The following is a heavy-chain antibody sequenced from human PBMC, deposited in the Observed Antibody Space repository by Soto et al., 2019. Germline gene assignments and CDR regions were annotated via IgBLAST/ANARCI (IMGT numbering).Heavy chain of an antibody. V-gene: IGHV5-51*01. J-gene: IGHJ6*02. CDR2: IYPGDSDT. Sequence: GESLKSSCKGSGYSFTSYWIGWVRQMPGKGLEWMGIIYPGDSDTRYSPSFQGQVTISADKSISTAYLQWSSLKASDTAMYYCARQDGYSYGYYYYGMDVWGQGTTVTVSS. CDR3: ARQDGYSYGYYYYGMDV. D-gene: IGHD5-18*01. CDR1: GYSFTSYW.